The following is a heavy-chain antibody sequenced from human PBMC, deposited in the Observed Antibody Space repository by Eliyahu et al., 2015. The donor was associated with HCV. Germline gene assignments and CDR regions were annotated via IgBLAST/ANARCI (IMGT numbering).Heavy chain of an antibody. CDR3: ARRDATMTAGDYFDY. V-gene: IGHV4-4*08. Sequence: QVQLQESGPGLVKPSETLSLTCSVSGVSXRTSFWSWIRQSPAGGLEWIGYVSTSRVPNYNPSLKGRGTLSLDTSKNHLSLRLTSVTAADTAIYYCARRDATMTAGDYFDYWGQGLLVTVSS. D-gene: IGHD2-21*02. CDR1: GVSXRTSF. CDR2: VSTSRVP. J-gene: IGHJ4*02.